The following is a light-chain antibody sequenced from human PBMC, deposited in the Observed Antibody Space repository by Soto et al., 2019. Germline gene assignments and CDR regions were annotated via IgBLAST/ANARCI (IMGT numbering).Light chain of an antibody. CDR2: GAS. Sequence: EIVMTPSPATLSESPGERATLSCRASQSVSSNLAWYQQKPGQAPRLLIYGASTRATDIPARFSGSGSGTEFTLTISSLQSEDFAVYYCQQYNNWQTFGQGTRLEIK. CDR3: QQYNNWQT. V-gene: IGKV3-15*01. CDR1: QSVSSN. J-gene: IGKJ5*01.